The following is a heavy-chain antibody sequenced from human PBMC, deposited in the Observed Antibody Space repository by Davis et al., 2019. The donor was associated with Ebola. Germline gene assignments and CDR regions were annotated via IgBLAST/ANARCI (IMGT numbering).Heavy chain of an antibody. D-gene: IGHD2-15*01. CDR1: GFTFSSYG. Sequence: GESLKISCEASGFTFSSYGMHWVRQAPGKGLEWVAVISYDGSNKYYADSVKGRFTISRDNSKNTLYLQMNSLRAEDTAVYYCAKGLGYCSGGSCFLYYYYGMDVWGQGTTVTVSS. CDR2: ISYDGSNK. CDR3: AKGLGYCSGGSCFLYYYYGMDV. V-gene: IGHV3-30*18. J-gene: IGHJ6*02.